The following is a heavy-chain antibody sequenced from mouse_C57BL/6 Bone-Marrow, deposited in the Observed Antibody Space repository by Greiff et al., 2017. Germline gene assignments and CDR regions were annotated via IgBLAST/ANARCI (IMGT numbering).Heavy chain of an antibody. CDR3: ASGEYRDYAMDY. CDR2: INPNNGGT. D-gene: IGHD3-1*01. CDR1: GYTFTDYY. J-gene: IGHJ4*01. Sequence: VQLQQSGPELVKPGASVKISCKASGYTFTDYYMNWVKQSHGKSLEWIGDINPNNGGTSYNQKFKGKATLTVDKSSSTAYMELRSLTSEGSAVYCCASGEYRDYAMDYWGQGTSVTVSS. V-gene: IGHV1-26*01.